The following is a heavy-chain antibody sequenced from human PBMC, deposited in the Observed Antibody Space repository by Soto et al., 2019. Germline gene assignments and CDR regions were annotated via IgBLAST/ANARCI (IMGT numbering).Heavy chain of an antibody. CDR1: GDSISSSDSY. CDR3: ARLSTLGKDDGVDV. CDR2: INSSGRS. J-gene: IGHJ6*02. D-gene: IGHD2-2*01. V-gene: IGHV4-30-4*01. Sequence: QVQLQESGPGLVKPSQTLSLTCSVSGDSISSSDSYWSLIRPPPGKGLEWIGYINSSGRSYYKPSLKSPVSISIDTSKTQFSLRLTSVTVADTAVYFCARLSTLGKDDGVDVWGQGTTVTVSS.